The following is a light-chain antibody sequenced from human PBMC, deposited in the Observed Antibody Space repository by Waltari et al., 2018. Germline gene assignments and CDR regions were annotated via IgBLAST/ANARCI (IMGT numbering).Light chain of an antibody. CDR3: SSFAGTDNWM. Sequence: QSALTQAPSASGSPGQSVTISCTGTISDVGSYNYVSWFQQHPGKAPKLMIYEVIKRPSGIPVRFSGSKSGNTAFLTVSGLQAEDEADYYCSSFAGTDNWMFGGGTKLTVL. CDR2: EVI. J-gene: IGLJ3*02. V-gene: IGLV2-8*01. CDR1: ISDVGSYNY.